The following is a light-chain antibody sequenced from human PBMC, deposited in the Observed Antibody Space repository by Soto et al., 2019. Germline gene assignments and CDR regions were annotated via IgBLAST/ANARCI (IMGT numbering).Light chain of an antibody. CDR1: QRVLYSSNNKNY. Sequence: DIVMTQSPDSLAVSLGERATINCKSSQRVLYSSNNKNYLAWYQQKPGQPPKLLIYWASTRESGVPDRFSGSGSGTDFTLTIRSLQAEDVAVYYCQQYYSTSYTFGQGTKLEIK. J-gene: IGKJ2*01. V-gene: IGKV4-1*01. CDR3: QQYYSTSYT. CDR2: WAS.